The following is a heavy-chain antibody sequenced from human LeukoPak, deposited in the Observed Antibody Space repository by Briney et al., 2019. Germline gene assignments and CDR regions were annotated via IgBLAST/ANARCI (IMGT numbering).Heavy chain of an antibody. CDR2: VIPIFGTA. V-gene: IGHV1-69*01. CDR3: ASCSSTIRRGFDP. J-gene: IGHJ5*02. Sequence: GSSVKVSCKASGGTFSSYAISWVRQAPGQGLEWMGGVIPIFGTANYAQKFQGRVTITADESTSTAYMELSSLRSEDTAVYYCASCSSTIRRGFDPWGQGTLVTVSS. D-gene: IGHD2-2*01. CDR1: GGTFSSYA.